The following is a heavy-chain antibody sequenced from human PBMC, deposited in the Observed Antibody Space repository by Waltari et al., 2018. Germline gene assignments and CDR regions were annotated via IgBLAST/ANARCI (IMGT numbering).Heavy chain of an antibody. CDR1: GFTASSTH. CDR3: ATARDEHTAMVYFDN. CDR2: MDPAGGA. V-gene: IGHV3-66*02. D-gene: IGHD5-18*01. Sequence: EVKLVESAGGLVHPGGSLRLSCAAFGFTASSTHMSWVPQAPGKGPEGGSIMDPAGGAYNSAYGEGRFNTYRDISNNMVHLQMNRLRLEDAATYYCATARDEHTAMVYFDNWGQGTLVSVSS. J-gene: IGHJ4*02.